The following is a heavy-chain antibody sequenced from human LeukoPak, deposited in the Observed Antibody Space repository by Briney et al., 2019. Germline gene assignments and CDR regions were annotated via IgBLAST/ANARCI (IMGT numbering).Heavy chain of an antibody. V-gene: IGHV3-74*01. CDR1: GFTFSSYW. J-gene: IGHJ5*02. CDR3: ARDQGIHHTFDP. Sequence: PGGSLRLSCAASGFTFSSYWMHWVRQAPGKGPVWVSRINNDGSGTTYADSVKGRFTISRDNSKNTLYLQMNSLRAEDTAVYYCARDQGIHHTFDPWGQGTLVTVSS. D-gene: IGHD5-18*01. CDR2: INNDGSGT.